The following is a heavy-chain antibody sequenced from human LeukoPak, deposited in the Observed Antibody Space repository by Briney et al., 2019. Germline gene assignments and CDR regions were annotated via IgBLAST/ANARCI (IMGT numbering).Heavy chain of an antibody. D-gene: IGHD3-9*01. J-gene: IGHJ4*02. CDR1: GSTFSSYW. Sequence: PGGSLRLSCAASGSTFSSYWMHWVRQAPGKGLVWVSRINSDGSSTSYADSVKGRFTISRDNAKNTLYLQMNSLRAEDTAVYYCARGWRILTGPADYWGQGTLVTVSS. CDR2: INSDGSST. V-gene: IGHV3-74*01. CDR3: ARGWRILTGPADY.